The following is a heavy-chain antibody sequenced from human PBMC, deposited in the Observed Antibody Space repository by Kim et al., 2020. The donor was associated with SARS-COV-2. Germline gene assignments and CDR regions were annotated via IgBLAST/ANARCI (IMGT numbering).Heavy chain of an antibody. Sequence: GGSLRLSCAASGFTFSSYAMSWVRQAPGKGLEWVSAISGSGGSTYYADSVKGRFTISRDNSKNTLYLQMNSLRAEDTAVYYCAKDFPNYYDSSGRIAPVDYWGQGTLVTVSS. CDR1: GFTFSSYA. D-gene: IGHD3-22*01. CDR3: AKDFPNYYDSSGRIAPVDY. CDR2: ISGSGGST. V-gene: IGHV3-23*01. J-gene: IGHJ4*02.